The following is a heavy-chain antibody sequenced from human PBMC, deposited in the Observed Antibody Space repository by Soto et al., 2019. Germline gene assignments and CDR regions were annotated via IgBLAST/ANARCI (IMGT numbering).Heavy chain of an antibody. J-gene: IGHJ4*02. V-gene: IGHV1-18*01. CDR2: ISAYNGNT. Sequence: QGQLVQSGAEVKKPGASVKVSCKASGYTFASYAISWMRQAPGQGLEWMGWISAYNGNTNYAQKLQGRVNITTDTSTSTDYMELRSLRSDDTAVYYCARDPPPPDCWGRGTLVTVSS. CDR3: ARDPPPPDC. CDR1: GYTFASYA.